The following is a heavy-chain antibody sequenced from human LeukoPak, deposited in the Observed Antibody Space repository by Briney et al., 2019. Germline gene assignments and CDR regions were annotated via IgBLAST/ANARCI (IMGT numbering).Heavy chain of an antibody. J-gene: IGHJ4*02. V-gene: IGHV3-23*01. CDR1: GFTFTSYA. CDR2: ISGSGGAP. D-gene: IGHD4-23*01. CDR3: AKDGRNPQGYFDY. Sequence: GGSLRLSCAASGFTFTSYAMSWVRQAPGKGLEWVSAISGSGGAPYYADSVKGRFTISRDNSKNTLYLQMNSLRPEDTAVYYCAKDGRNPQGYFDYWGQGTLVTVSS.